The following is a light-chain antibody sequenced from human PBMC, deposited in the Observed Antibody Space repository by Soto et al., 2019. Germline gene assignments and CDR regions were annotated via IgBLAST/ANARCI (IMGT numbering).Light chain of an antibody. CDR3: QQYNSYSPLT. CDR1: QSISSW. CDR2: DAF. Sequence: IPMTPFPFRPSASVGDRVTITCRARQSISSWLAWYQQKPGKAPKLLIFDAFSLESGVPSRFSGSRSGTEFTLTISSLQPDDYATYYCQQYNSYSPLTFGGGTKVDIK. V-gene: IGKV1-5*01. J-gene: IGKJ4*01.